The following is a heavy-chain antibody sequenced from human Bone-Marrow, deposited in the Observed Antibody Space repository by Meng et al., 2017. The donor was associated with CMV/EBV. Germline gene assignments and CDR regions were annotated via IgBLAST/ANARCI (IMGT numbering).Heavy chain of an antibody. CDR3: ARALIVVVPAVTDGMDV. Sequence: GESLKISCAASGFTFSSYSMNWVRQAPGKGLEWVSSISSSSSYIYYADSVKGRFTISRDNAENSLYLQMNSLRAEDTAVYYCARALIVVVPAVTDGMDVWGQGNTVNGAS. CDR2: ISSSSSYI. D-gene: IGHD2-2*01. V-gene: IGHV3-21*01. J-gene: IGHJ6*01. CDR1: GFTFSSYS.